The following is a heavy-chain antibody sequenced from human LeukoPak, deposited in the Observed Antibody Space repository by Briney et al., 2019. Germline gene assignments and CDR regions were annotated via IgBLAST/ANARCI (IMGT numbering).Heavy chain of an antibody. D-gene: IGHD6-13*01. CDR3: AREFRSGAAGRADYYYYYMDV. CDR2: INPNSGGT. J-gene: IGHJ6*03. Sequence: ASVKVSCKASGYTFTGYYMHWVRQAPGQGLDWMGWINPNSGGTNYAQKFQGRVTMTRDTSISIAYMELSRLRSDDTAVYYCAREFRSGAAGRADYYYYYMDVWGKGTTVTVSS. V-gene: IGHV1-2*02. CDR1: GYTFTGYY.